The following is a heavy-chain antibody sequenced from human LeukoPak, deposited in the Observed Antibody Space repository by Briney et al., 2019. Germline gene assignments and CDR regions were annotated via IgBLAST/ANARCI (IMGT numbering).Heavy chain of an antibody. J-gene: IGHJ4*02. CDR2: IYYSGST. CDR3: ARADPVSRFLEY. CDR1: GGSISSYY. V-gene: IGHV4-59*01. Sequence: SETLSLTCTVSGGSISSYYWSWIRQPPGKGLEWIGYIYYSGSTNYNPSLKSRVTISVDTSKNQFSLKLSSVTAADTAVYYCARADPVSRFLEYWGQGSLVTVSS. D-gene: IGHD3-3*01.